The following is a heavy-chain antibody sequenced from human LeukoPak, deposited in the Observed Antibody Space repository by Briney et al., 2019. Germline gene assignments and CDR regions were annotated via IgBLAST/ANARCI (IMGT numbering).Heavy chain of an antibody. J-gene: IGHJ4*02. D-gene: IGHD3-10*01. CDR2: IYTSGST. Sequence: PSETLSLTCTVSGGSISSGSYYWSWIRQPAGKGLERIGRIYTSGSTNYNPSLKSRVTISVDTSKNQFSLKLSSVTAADTAVYYCARPLIINRGIMRGPFGFWGQGTLVTVSS. CDR1: GGSISSGSYY. CDR3: ARPLIINRGIMRGPFGF. V-gene: IGHV4-61*02.